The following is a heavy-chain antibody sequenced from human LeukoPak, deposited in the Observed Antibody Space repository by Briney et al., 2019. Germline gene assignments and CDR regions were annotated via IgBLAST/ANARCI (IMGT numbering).Heavy chain of an antibody. CDR1: GFTFSSYA. J-gene: IGHJ4*02. CDR2: ISYDGSNK. V-gene: IGHV3-30*04. CDR3: ARDWSIAVAGTAFDY. D-gene: IGHD6-19*01. Sequence: GSLRLSCAASGFTFSSYAMHWVRQAPGKGLEWVAVISYDGSNKYYADSVKGRFTISRDNSKNTLYLQMNSLRAEDTAVYYCARDWSIAVAGTAFDYWGQGTLVTVSS.